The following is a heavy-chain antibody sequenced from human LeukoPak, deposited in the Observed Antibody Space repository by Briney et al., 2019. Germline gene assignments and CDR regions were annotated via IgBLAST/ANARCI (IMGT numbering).Heavy chain of an antibody. V-gene: IGHV3-74*01. CDR2: INSDGSTI. Sequence: GGSLRLSCAASGFTLSSYWMHWVRQAPGKRLAWVSRINSDGSTINYADSVKGRFTTSRDKARNTLYLQINGLRAEDTAVSYCVRGGSGYGNFDSWGQGTLVTVSS. J-gene: IGHJ4*02. D-gene: IGHD5-12*01. CDR1: GFTLSSYW. CDR3: VRGGSGYGNFDS.